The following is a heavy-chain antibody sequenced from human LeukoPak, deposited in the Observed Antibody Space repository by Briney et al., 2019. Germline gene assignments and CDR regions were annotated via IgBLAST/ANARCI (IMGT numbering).Heavy chain of an antibody. CDR2: IYTSGST. J-gene: IGHJ3*02. CDR3: ARDLRPVTMVRGVIISFNALDI. V-gene: IGHV4-4*07. CDR1: GGSISSYY. D-gene: IGHD3-10*01. Sequence: KPSETLSLTCTVSGGSISSYYWSWIRQPAGKGLEWIGRIYTSGSTNYNPSLKSRVTMSVDTSKNQFSLKLSSVTAADTAVYYCARDLRPVTMVRGVIISFNALDIWGQGTMVTVSS.